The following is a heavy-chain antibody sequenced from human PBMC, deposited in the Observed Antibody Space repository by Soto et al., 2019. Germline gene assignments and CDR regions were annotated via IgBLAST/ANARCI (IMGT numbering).Heavy chain of an antibody. D-gene: IGHD2-21*02. J-gene: IGHJ4*02. V-gene: IGHV1-69*01. CDR3: ARPWEAYCGGDCYSWDY. Sequence: QVQLVQSGAEVKKPGSSVKVSCKASGGTFSSYAISWVRQAPGQGLEWMGGIIPIFGTANYAQKFQGRVTITADESTSTAYMELSSLRSEDTAVYYYARPWEAYCGGDCYSWDYWGQGTLVTVSS. CDR1: GGTFSSYA. CDR2: IIPIFGTA.